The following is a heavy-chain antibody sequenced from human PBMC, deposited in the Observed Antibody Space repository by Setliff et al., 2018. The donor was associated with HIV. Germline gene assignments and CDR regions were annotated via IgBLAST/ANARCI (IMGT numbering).Heavy chain of an antibody. CDR3: ATPDLNYYDSSGYFTD. CDR2: VDPEDGET. Sequence: SCKASGYTFTDYYMHWVQQAPGKGLEWMGRVDPEDGETIYAEKFQGRVTITADTSTDTAYMELSSLRSEDTAVYYCATPDLNYYDSSGYFTDWGQGTLVTVSS. CDR1: GYTFTDYY. D-gene: IGHD3-22*01. V-gene: IGHV1-69-2*01. J-gene: IGHJ4*02.